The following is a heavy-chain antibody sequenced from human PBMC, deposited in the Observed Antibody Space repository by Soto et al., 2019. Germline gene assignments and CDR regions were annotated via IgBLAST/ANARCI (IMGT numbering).Heavy chain of an antibody. D-gene: IGHD4-17*01. V-gene: IGHV4-59*08. Sequence: QVQLQESGPGLVKPSETLSLTCTVSGGSISSYYWSWIRQPPGKGLEWIGYIYYSGSTNYNPSLKSRVTISVDTSKNPFPLKLSSVTAADTAVYYCARRGDYGSGDYYYGMDVWGQGTTVTVSS. CDR3: ARRGDYGSGDYYYGMDV. CDR1: GGSISSYY. J-gene: IGHJ6*02. CDR2: IYYSGST.